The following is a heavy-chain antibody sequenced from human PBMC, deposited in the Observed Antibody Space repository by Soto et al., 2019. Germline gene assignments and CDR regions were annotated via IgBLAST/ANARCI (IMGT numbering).Heavy chain of an antibody. V-gene: IGHV3-9*01. CDR1: GFTFDDYA. J-gene: IGHJ4*02. Sequence: GGSLRLSCAASGFTFDDYAMHWVRQAPGKGLEWVSGISWNSGSIGYADSVKGRFTISRDNAKNSLYLQMNSLRAEDTALYYCAKDPKTHIAVAGDFDYWGQGTLVTVSS. D-gene: IGHD6-19*01. CDR2: ISWNSGSI. CDR3: AKDPKTHIAVAGDFDY.